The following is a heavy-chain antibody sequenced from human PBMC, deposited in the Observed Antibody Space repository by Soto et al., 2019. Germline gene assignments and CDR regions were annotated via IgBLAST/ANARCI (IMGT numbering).Heavy chain of an antibody. CDR3: ARQSTVSSGYLLYGVLDI. D-gene: IGHD3-22*01. J-gene: IGHJ3*02. Sequence: ESMKISCKGSGYSFTSYWIGWVRQMPGKGLEWMGIIYPGDSDTRYSPSFQGQVTISADKSISTAYLQWSSLKASDTAMYYCARQSTVSSGYLLYGVLDIWGQGTMVTVSS. CDR2: IYPGDSDT. V-gene: IGHV5-51*01. CDR1: GYSFTSYW.